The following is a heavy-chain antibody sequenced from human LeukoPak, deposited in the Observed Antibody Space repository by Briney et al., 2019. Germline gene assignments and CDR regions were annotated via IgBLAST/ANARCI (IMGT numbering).Heavy chain of an antibody. CDR2: INPNSGGT. CDR3: ARDGWAGTGEGHYYYYMDV. V-gene: IGHV1-2*02. J-gene: IGHJ6*03. CDR1: GYTFTGYY. Sequence: GASVKVSCKASGYTFTGYYMHWVRQAPGQGLEWMGWINPNSGGTNYAQKFQGRVTMTRDTSISTAYMELSRLRSDDTAVYYCARDGWAGTGEGHYYYYMDVWGKGTTVTVSS. D-gene: IGHD1-7*01.